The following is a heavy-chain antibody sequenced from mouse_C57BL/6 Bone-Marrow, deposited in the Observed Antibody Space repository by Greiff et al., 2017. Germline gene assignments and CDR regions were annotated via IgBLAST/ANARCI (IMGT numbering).Heavy chain of an antibody. CDR1: GYSFTGYY. D-gene: IGHD1-1*01. CDR3: VSYYYGSSEFAY. J-gene: IGHJ3*01. Sequence: EVQLQQSGPELVKPGASVKISCKASGYSFTGYYMHWVKQSHGNILDWIGYIYPYNGGSSYNQKFKGKATLTVDKSSSTAYMELRRLTSEDSAVYYVVSYYYGSSEFAYWGQGTLVTVSA. CDR2: IYPYNGGS. V-gene: IGHV1-31*01.